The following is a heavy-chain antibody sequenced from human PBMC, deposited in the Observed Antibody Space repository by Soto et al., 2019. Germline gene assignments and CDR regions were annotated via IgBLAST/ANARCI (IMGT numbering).Heavy chain of an antibody. V-gene: IGHV2-26*01. D-gene: IGHD3-22*01. CDR1: GFSLSNPRMG. CDR2: IFSNDEK. CDR3: ARIQRISMIVVSKPYFDY. J-gene: IGHJ4*02. Sequence: QVTLKESGPVLVKPTETLTLTCTVSGFSLSNPRMGVSWIRQPPGQALEWLAHIFSNDEKSYSTSLKSRLTISRDTSQSQVVLTMTNLDPVDTATYYCARIQRISMIVVSKPYFDYWGQGTLVTVSS.